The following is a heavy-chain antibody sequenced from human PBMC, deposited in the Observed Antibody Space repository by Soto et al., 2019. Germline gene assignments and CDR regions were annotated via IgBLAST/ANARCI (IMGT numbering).Heavy chain of an antibody. J-gene: IGHJ4*02. CDR1: GYTFTSYD. CDR3: ARGRSTSWFSDY. CDR2: MNPNSGNT. V-gene: IGHV1-8*01. D-gene: IGHD6-13*01. Sequence: QVQLVQSGAEVKKPGASVKVSCKASGYTFTSYDINWVRQATGHGLEWMGWMNPNSGNTGYAQNSQGRVTMTRNTSTSTAYMELSSLSSDDTAVYYCARGRSTSWFSDYWGLGTLVTVSS.